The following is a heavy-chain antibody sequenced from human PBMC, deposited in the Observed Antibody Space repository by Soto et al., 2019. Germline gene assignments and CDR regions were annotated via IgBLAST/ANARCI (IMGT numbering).Heavy chain of an antibody. CDR1: GGSISSGGYY. CDR2: IYHSGST. CDR3: ARVLGNDAFDI. J-gene: IGHJ3*02. V-gene: IGHV4-39*07. Sequence: SETLSLTCTVSGGSISSGGYYWSWIRQPPGKGLEWIGEIYHSGSTNYNPSLKSRVTISVDKSKNQFSLKLSSVTAADTAVYYCARVLGNDAFDIWGQGTVVTVSS. D-gene: IGHD3-3*02.